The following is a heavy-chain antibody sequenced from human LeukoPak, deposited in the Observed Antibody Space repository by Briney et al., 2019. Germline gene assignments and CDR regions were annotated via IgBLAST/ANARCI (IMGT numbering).Heavy chain of an antibody. Sequence: SETLSLTCTVSGGSISSGGYSWSWIRQHPGKGLEWIGYIYYSGSTYYNPSLKSRVTISVDTSKNQFSLKLSSVTAADTAVYYCARGEGRRFENWFDPWGQGTLVTVSS. CDR3: ARGEGRRFENWFDP. CDR1: GGSISSGGYS. V-gene: IGHV4-31*03. D-gene: IGHD3-10*01. CDR2: IYYSGST. J-gene: IGHJ5*02.